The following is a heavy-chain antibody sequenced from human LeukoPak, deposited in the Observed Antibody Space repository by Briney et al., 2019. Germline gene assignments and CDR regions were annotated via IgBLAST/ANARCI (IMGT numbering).Heavy chain of an antibody. CDR2: IWYDGSNK. CDR1: GFTFSNYG. J-gene: IGHJ4*02. Sequence: PGRSLRLSYAASGFTFSNYGMHWVRQAPGKGLEWVAVIWYDGSNKDYADSVKGRITISRDNSKNTLYLQMNSLRAEDTAVYYCARDEEYSGSYGGSYFDYWGQGTLVTVSS. CDR3: ARDEEYSGSYGGSYFDY. V-gene: IGHV3-33*01. D-gene: IGHD1-26*01.